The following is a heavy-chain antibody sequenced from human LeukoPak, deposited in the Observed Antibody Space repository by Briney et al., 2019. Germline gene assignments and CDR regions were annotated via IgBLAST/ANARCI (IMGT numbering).Heavy chain of an antibody. V-gene: IGHV3-43*02. CDR1: GFTFHNYA. D-gene: IGHD5/OR15-5a*01. J-gene: IGHJ4*02. CDR3: ARDHVYGGADY. CDR2: TSGDGITT. Sequence: GGSLRLSCAASGFTFHNYAIHWVRQAPGKGLEWVSLTSGDGITTYFADSVKGRFTISRDNSKGSLFLQMNSLRTEDTALYYCARDHVYGGADYWGQGTLVTVSS.